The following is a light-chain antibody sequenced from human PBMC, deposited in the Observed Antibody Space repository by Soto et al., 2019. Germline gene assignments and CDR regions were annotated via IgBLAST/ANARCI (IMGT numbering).Light chain of an antibody. V-gene: IGLV1-40*01. CDR1: GSNIGAGYD. CDR3: QSYDSTLDARYV. J-gene: IGLJ1*01. CDR2: GDS. Sequence: SALTQPPSVSGDPGQRVTISCTGSGSNIGAGYDVHWYQHRPGTAPKPLVFGDSHRPSGVPDRFSGSKSGTSASLAITGLQAEDEGDYYCQSYDSTLDARYVFGTGTKVTVL.